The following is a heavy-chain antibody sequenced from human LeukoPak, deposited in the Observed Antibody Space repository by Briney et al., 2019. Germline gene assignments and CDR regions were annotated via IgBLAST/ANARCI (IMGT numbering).Heavy chain of an antibody. CDR3: AKDGIRYCSGGSCYTLDY. CDR1: GFTFSSYA. CDR2: ISGSGGST. D-gene: IGHD2-15*01. J-gene: IGHJ4*02. V-gene: IGHV3-23*01. Sequence: GGSLRLSCAASGFTFSSYAMSWVRQAPGKGLEWVSAISGSGGSTYYADSVKGRFTISRDNSKNTLYLQMNSLRAEDTAVYYCAKDGIRYCSGGSCYTLDYWGQGTLVTVSA.